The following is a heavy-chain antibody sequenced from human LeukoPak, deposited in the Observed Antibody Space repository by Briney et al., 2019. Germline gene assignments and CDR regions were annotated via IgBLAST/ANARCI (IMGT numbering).Heavy chain of an antibody. Sequence: PGGSLRLSCAASGFTFSSYSFNWVRQAPGKGLEWVASITSTSTYIYYADSVQGRFAVSRDNAKNSLYLQMNSLRAEDTAVFYCMSRGPNNSGLDYWGQGTLVTVSS. CDR2: ITSTSTYI. CDR3: MSRGPNNSGLDY. J-gene: IGHJ4*02. V-gene: IGHV3-21*01. D-gene: IGHD5-12*01. CDR1: GFTFSSYS.